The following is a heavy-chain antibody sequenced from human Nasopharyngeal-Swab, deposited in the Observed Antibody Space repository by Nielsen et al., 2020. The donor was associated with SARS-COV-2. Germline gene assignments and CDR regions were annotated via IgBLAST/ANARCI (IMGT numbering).Heavy chain of an antibody. CDR2: IYPGDSDT. CDR3: ARSAANDALDI. D-gene: IGHD5-18*01. CDR1: GYSFTSYW. V-gene: IGHV5-51*01. J-gene: IGHJ3*02. Sequence: GGSLRLSCKGSGYSFTSYWIGWVRQMPGKGLEWMGIIYPGDSDTRYSPSFQGQVTISADKSISTAYLQWSSLKASDTAMYYCARSAANDALDIWGQGTMVTVSS.